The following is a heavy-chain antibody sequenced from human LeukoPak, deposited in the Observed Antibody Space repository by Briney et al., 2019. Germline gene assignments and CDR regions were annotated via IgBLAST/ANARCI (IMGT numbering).Heavy chain of an antibody. J-gene: IGHJ4*02. Sequence: SETLSLTCTVSGGSINSYYWSYIRQPAGKGLDWIGRIYTGGNTNYNPSLKSRVTMSVDTSKNQFSLELSSVTAADTAVYYCAREAGGGWDYFDYWGQGTLVTVSS. CDR3: AREAGGGWDYFDY. V-gene: IGHV4-4*07. CDR1: GGSINSYY. D-gene: IGHD3-10*01. CDR2: IYTGGNT.